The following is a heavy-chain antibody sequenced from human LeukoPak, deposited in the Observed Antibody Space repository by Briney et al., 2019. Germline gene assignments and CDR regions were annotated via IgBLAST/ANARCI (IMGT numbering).Heavy chain of an antibody. CDR2: IIPIFGTA. D-gene: IGHD3-16*01. CDR3: ARGSLGGWHEGSLYAFDI. J-gene: IGHJ3*02. Sequence: SVKVSCKASGGTFTSYAISWVRRAPGQGLEWLGGIIPIFGTANYAQKFQGRVTITADESTSTAYMELSSLRSEDTAVYYCARGSLGGWHEGSLYAFDIWGQGTMFTVSS. CDR1: GGTFTSYA. V-gene: IGHV1-69*01.